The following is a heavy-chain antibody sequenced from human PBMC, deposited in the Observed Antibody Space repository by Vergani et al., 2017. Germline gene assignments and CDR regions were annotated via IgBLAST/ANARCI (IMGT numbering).Heavy chain of an antibody. J-gene: IGHJ4*02. CDR3: ARSAPSYDILTGYHFDY. D-gene: IGHD3-9*01. Sequence: EVQLVESGGGVVQPGGSLRLSCAASGFTFSSYAMSWVRQAPGKGLEWVSAISGSGGSTYYADSVKGRFTISRDNSKNTLYLQMNSLRAEDTAVYYCARSAPSYDILTGYHFDYWGQGTLVTVSS. CDR1: GFTFSSYA. V-gene: IGHV3-23*04. CDR2: ISGSGGST.